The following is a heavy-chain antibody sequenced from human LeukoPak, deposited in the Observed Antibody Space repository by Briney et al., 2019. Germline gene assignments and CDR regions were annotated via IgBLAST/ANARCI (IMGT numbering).Heavy chain of an antibody. J-gene: IGHJ5*02. V-gene: IGHV4-39*01. Sequence: SETLSLTCAVSGDSISSSSYHWGWIRQPPGKGLEWIGSIYYSGSTYYNPSLKSRVTISVDTSKNQFSLKLSSVTAADTAVYYCSSRLVAAGGWFDPWGPGTLVTVSS. D-gene: IGHD6-13*01. CDR3: SSRLVAAGGWFDP. CDR1: GDSISSSSYH. CDR2: IYYSGST.